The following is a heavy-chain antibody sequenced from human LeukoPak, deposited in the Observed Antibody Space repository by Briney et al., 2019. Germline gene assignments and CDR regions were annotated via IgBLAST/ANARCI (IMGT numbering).Heavy chain of an antibody. J-gene: IGHJ6*03. D-gene: IGHD2-2*03. CDR2: IYYSGAA. V-gene: IGHV4-59*01. CDR1: NGSIRGYY. CDR3: ARVPLDIVVVPAAMVGRNYYYYYMDV. Sequence: PSETLSLTCTISNGSIRGYYWSWIRQPPGKGLEWIGYIYYSGAARYNPSLKSRVTISGDTSKNQFSLNLSSVTAADTAVYYCARVPLDIVVVPAAMVGRNYYYYYMDVWGKGTTVTVSS.